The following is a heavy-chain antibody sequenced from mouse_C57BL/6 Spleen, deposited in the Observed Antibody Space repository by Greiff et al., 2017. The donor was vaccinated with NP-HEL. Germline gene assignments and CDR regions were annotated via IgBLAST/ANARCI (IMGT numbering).Heavy chain of an antibody. Sequence: EVQVVESGEGLVKPGGSLKLSCAASGFTFSSYAMSWVRQTPEKRLEWVAYISSGGDYIYYADTVKGRFTISRDNARNTLYLQMNSLQADDTAIYYCARGMVGYAMDYWGQGTSVTVSS. CDR1: GFTFSSYA. V-gene: IGHV5S21*01. J-gene: IGHJ4*01. CDR2: ISSGGDYI. D-gene: IGHD2-3*01. CDR3: ARGMVGYAMDY.